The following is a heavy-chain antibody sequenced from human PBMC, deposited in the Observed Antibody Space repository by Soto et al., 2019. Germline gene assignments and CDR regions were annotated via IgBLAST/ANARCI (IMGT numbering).Heavy chain of an antibody. D-gene: IGHD3-22*01. CDR3: ASTKYDSSAYYYWYLGL. J-gene: IGHJ2*01. Sequence: QVELVQSGAEVKKPGSSVKVSCQASEDTFRKYAISWVRQTPGQGLEWMGGIIAIMGTANYAQKLQGRVTITAATSADTVYLELSSLRSEDTAVYYCASTKYDSSAYYYWYLGLWGRGTLVSVSS. CDR2: IIAIMGTA. CDR1: EDTFRKYA. V-gene: IGHV1-69*06.